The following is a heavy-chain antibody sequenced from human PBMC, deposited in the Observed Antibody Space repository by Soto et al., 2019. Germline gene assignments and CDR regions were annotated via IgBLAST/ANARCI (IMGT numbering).Heavy chain of an antibody. CDR2: IYPGDSDT. J-gene: IGHJ6*03. D-gene: IGHD3-3*01. CDR1: GYSFTSYW. CDR3: ARLPGFLEWLSDYYMDV. V-gene: IGHV5-51*01. Sequence: GESLKISCKGSGYSFTSYWIGWVRQMPGKGLEWMGIIYPGDSDTRYSPSFQGQVTISADRSISTAYLQWSSLKASDTAMYYCARLPGFLEWLSDYYMDVWGKGTTVTVSS.